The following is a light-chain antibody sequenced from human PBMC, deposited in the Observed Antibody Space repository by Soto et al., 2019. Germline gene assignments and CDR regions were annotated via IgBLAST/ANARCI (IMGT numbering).Light chain of an antibody. J-gene: IGKJ4*01. V-gene: IGKV1-33*01. CDR2: EAS. CDR3: QQCDDFIT. Sequence: DIQMTQSPSSLSASVGDRVTITCQASQDIKNYLNWYQQKPGKAPQLLIYEASNLETGVPSRFSGSGSGRSFTVTISSLQPEDIATYYCQQCDDFITFGGGTRIEIK. CDR1: QDIKNY.